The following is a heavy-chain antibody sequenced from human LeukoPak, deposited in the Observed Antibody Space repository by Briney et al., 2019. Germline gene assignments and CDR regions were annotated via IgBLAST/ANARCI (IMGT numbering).Heavy chain of an antibody. J-gene: IGHJ4*02. CDR2: VSGSGDRM. V-gene: IGHV3-23*01. Sequence: GGSLRLSCEASGFTSSSYALNWVRQAPGKGLEWVATVSGSGDRMYHADSVKGRFTISRDNSKNTIYLQMHSLRAEDTAVYYCASIYNYGPFDYWGQGTLVTVSS. D-gene: IGHD5-18*01. CDR3: ASIYNYGPFDY. CDR1: GFTSSSYA.